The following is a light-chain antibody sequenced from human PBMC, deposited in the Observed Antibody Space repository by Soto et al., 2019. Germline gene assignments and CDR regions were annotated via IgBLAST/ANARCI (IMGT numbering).Light chain of an antibody. Sequence: QSALTQHASVSGSPGQSITISCTGTSSDVGGYNYVSWYQQHPGKAPKLMIYEVTNRPSGVSNRCSGSKSGNTASLTISGLQAEDEADYYCSSYTSSSSYVFGTGTKLTVL. CDR1: SSDVGGYNY. CDR2: EVT. V-gene: IGLV2-14*01. J-gene: IGLJ1*01. CDR3: SSYTSSSSYV.